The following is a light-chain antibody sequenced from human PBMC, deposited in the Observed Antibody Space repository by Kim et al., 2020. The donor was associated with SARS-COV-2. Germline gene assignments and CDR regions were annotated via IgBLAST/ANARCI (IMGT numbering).Light chain of an antibody. CDR2: EAC. J-gene: IGKJ5*01. V-gene: IGKV3-11*01. CDR3: QQRFNWPIT. CDR1: RSVGSD. Sequence: AGGGRATRCGRASRSVGSDLGWEQRERGEAPGVLMYEACNRATGSPARFSGSGSGTDFTLTISSLEPEDFAVYYCQQRFNWPITFGQGTRLEIK.